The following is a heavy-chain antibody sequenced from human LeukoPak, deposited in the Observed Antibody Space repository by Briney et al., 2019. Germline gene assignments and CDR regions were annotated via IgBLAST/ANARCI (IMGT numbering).Heavy chain of an antibody. J-gene: IGHJ6*02. V-gene: IGHV3-21*01. CDR1: GFTFSSYS. CDR2: ISSSSSYI. D-gene: IGHD2-8*01. Sequence: KPGGSLRLSCAASGFTFSSYSMNWVRQAPGKGLEWVSSISSSSSYIYYADSVKGRFTISRDNAKNSLYLQMNSLRAEDTAVYYCARDPARRMYYGMDVWGQGTSVTVSS. CDR3: ARDPARRMYYGMDV.